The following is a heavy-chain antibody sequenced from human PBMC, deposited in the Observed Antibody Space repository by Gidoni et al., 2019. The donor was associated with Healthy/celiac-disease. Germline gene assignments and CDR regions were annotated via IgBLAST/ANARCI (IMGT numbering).Heavy chain of an antibody. CDR1: GGSISSYY. CDR3: ARDHLVRPSGAFDI. CDR2: IYTSGST. D-gene: IGHD6-6*01. J-gene: IGHJ3*02. Sequence: QVQLQESGPGLVKPSETLSLTCTVSGGSISSYYWSWIRPPAGKGLEWIGRIYTSGSTNYNPSLKSRVTMSVDTSKNQFSLKLSSVTAADTAVYYCARDHLVRPSGAFDIWGQGTMVTVSS. V-gene: IGHV4-4*07.